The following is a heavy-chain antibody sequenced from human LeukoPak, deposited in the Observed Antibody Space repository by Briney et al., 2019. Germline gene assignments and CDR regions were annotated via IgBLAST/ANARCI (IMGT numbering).Heavy chain of an antibody. D-gene: IGHD2-21*02. J-gene: IGHJ4*02. CDR2: IYPNSGGT. V-gene: IGHV1-2*02. CDR1: RYTFTAYY. CDR3: ARALASCGGDCYTAGFGFDF. Sequence: ASVKVSCKASRYTFTAYYIHWVRQAPGQGLEWVGWIYPNSGGTEYAQKFRGRVTMTRDTSISTAYMELSRLESDDTAVYYCARALASCGGDCYTAGFGFDFWGQGTLVTVSS.